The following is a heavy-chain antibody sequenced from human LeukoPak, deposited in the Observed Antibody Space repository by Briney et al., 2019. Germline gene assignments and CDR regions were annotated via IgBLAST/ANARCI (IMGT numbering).Heavy chain of an antibody. CDR3: ARRHYGWGYNWFDP. V-gene: IGHV4-59*08. J-gene: IGHJ5*02. Sequence: SETLSLTCTVSGGSISNYYWTWIRQPPGKGLEWIGYFYYSGSTSYSPSLQSRVTISIDTSKNQLSLRLTSVTAADTAVYYCARRHYGWGYNWFDPWGQGILVTVSS. CDR2: FYYSGST. CDR1: GGSISNYY. D-gene: IGHD3-10*01.